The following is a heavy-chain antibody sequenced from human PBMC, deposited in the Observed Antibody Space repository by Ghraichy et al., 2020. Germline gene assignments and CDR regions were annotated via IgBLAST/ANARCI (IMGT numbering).Heavy chain of an antibody. Sequence: SETLSLTCTVTGGSISSNDYYWGWIRQPPGKGLEWIGTISFSGTTYYNPTLKSRVTLSVDTSTNQFSLKLISVIAADTAVYFCARRNRGFDYWGQGALVTVSS. CDR1: GGSISSNDYY. V-gene: IGHV4-39*01. D-gene: IGHD3-10*01. CDR2: ISFSGTT. J-gene: IGHJ4*02. CDR3: ARRNRGFDY.